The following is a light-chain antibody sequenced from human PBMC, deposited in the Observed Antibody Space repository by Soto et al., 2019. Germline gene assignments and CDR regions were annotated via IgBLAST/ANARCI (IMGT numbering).Light chain of an antibody. CDR3: PQYNNWPFS. V-gene: IGKV3D-15*01. CDR2: GAS. Sequence: EVVLTQSPGTLSLSPGDRATLSCGASQSVTSKLAWYQQKPGQAPRLLISGASNRATGIPDRFSGSGSETDFTLAISGLQSEDSTVYFCPQYNNWPFSFAQRRRLGIK. J-gene: IGKJ5*01. CDR1: QSVTSK.